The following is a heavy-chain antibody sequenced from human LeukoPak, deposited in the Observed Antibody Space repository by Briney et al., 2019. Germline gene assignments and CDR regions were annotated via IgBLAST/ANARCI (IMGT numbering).Heavy chain of an antibody. Sequence: GGSLRLSCAASGFTFSSYAVSWVRQAPGKGLEWVSAISGSGGSTYYADSVKGRFTISRDNSKNTLYLQMNSLRAEDTAVYYCARELLAPRYFDYWGQGTLVTVSS. V-gene: IGHV3-23*01. J-gene: IGHJ4*02. CDR2: ISGSGGST. CDR1: GFTFSSYA. CDR3: ARELLAPRYFDY. D-gene: IGHD2/OR15-2a*01.